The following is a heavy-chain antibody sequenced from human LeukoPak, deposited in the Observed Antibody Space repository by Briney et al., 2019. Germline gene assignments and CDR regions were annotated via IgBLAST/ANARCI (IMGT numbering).Heavy chain of an antibody. J-gene: IGHJ4*02. V-gene: IGHV3-7*03. CDR3: ARDRARPNYDILTGEDYFDY. D-gene: IGHD3-9*01. CDR2: IKQDGSEK. Sequence: GGSLRLSCAASGFTFSSYWMSWVRQAPGKGLEWVANIKQDGSEKYYVDSVKGRFTISRDNAKNSLYLQMNSLGAEDTAVYYCARDRARPNYDILTGEDYFDYWGQGTLVSVSS. CDR1: GFTFSSYW.